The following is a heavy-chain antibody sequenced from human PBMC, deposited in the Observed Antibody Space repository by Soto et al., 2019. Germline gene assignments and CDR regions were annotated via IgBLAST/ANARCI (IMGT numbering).Heavy chain of an antibody. V-gene: IGHV1-24*01. CDR1: GYTLTGLS. CDR3: ATHNAGFDTVAAMDTSFDN. Sequence: QVHLVQSGAEVKKPGASVKVSCKVSGYTLTGLSMHWVRPAPGKGVEWMGGVDPEDGEAIYAQKFQGRVTVTEDTTTDTAYKELSSLLSKDTAVYYGATHNAGFDTVAAMDTSFDNWGQGTLVTVS. D-gene: IGHD5-12*01. J-gene: IGHJ4*02. CDR2: VDPEDGEA.